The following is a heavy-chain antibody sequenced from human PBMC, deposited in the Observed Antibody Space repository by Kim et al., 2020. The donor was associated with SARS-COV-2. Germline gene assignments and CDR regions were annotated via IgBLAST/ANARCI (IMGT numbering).Heavy chain of an antibody. Sequence: SETLSLTCTVSGGSISSGGYYWSWIRQHPGKGLEWIGYIYYSGSTYYNPSLKSRVTISVDTSKNQFSLKLSSVTAADTAVYYCAREWYYYDSSGYYNWFDPWGQGTLVTVSS. CDR3: AREWYYYDSSGYYNWFDP. CDR1: GGSISSGGYY. D-gene: IGHD3-22*01. J-gene: IGHJ5*02. CDR2: IYYSGST. V-gene: IGHV4-31*03.